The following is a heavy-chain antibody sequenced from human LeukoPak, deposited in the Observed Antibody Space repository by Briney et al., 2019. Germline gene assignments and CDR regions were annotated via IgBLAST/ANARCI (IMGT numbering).Heavy chain of an antibody. V-gene: IGHV3-23*01. D-gene: IGHD3-22*01. CDR3: TKAESSGYYYNI. CDR2: ISGDGGST. J-gene: IGHJ3*02. Sequence: GGSLRLSCAASGFTFNKYAMTWVRQAPGKGLEWVPGISGDGGSTSYADSVKGRFTISRDNSKNTLHLQMNSLRAEDTAVFYCTKAESSGYYYNIWGQGTLVTVSS. CDR1: GFTFNKYA.